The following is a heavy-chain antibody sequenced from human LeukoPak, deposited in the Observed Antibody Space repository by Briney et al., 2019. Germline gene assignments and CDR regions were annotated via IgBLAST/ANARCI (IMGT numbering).Heavy chain of an antibody. Sequence: PSETLSLTCAVYGWSFSGYYWSWIRQPPGKGLEWIGEINHSGSTNYNPSLKSRVTISVDTSKNQFSLKLSSVTAADTAVYYCARGAYYYDSSGYYSGWFDPWGQGTLVTVSS. CDR2: INHSGST. CDR3: ARGAYYYDSSGYYSGWFDP. V-gene: IGHV4-34*01. D-gene: IGHD3-22*01. CDR1: GWSFSGYY. J-gene: IGHJ5*02.